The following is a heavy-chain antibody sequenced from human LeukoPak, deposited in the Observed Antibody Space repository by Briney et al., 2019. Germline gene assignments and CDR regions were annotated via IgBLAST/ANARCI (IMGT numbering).Heavy chain of an antibody. D-gene: IGHD3-9*01. J-gene: IGHJ4*02. CDR3: AKGFDLHLDY. V-gene: IGHV3-30*02. CDR1: GFIFSNYG. CDR2: IRYDGSEK. Sequence: PGGSLRLSCGASGFIFSNYGIHWVRQAPGKGLQWVAFIRYDGSEKYYADSVKGRFTISRDNSKNTLYLQMNSLRSDDTAVYYCAKGFDLHLDYWGQGTLVTVSS.